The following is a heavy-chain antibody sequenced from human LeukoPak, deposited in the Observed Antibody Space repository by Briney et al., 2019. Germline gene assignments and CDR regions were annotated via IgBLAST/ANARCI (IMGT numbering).Heavy chain of an antibody. J-gene: IGHJ6*02. CDR2: INPNSGGT. Sequence: ASVKVSCKSSGYTFTGYYMHWVRQAPGQGLEWMGWINPNSGGTNYAHKFQDRVTMTRDTSISTAYMELSRLRSDDTAVYYCARDLGYSSSWLYGMDVWGQGTTVTVSS. CDR1: GYTFTGYY. D-gene: IGHD6-13*01. CDR3: ARDLGYSSSWLYGMDV. V-gene: IGHV1-2*07.